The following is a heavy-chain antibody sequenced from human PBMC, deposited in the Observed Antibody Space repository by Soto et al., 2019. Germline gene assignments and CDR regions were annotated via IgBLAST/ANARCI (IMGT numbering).Heavy chain of an antibody. CDR3: AKDRTSAWYGVGF. D-gene: IGHD6-19*01. V-gene: IGHV3-23*01. CDR1: GFTFSSYA. Sequence: GGSLRLSCAASGFTFSSYAMSWVRQAPGKGLEWLSAIGGSGGSTYYADSAKGRFTISRDNSKNTLYLQMNGLRAEDTAVYYCAKDRTSAWYGVGFWGQGTLVTVSS. J-gene: IGHJ4*02. CDR2: IGGSGGST.